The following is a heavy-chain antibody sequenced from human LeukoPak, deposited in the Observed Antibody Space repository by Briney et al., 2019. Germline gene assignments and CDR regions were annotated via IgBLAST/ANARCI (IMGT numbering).Heavy chain of an antibody. CDR3: ARDRSIWNDRDFDY. J-gene: IGHJ4*02. D-gene: IGHD1-1*01. V-gene: IGHV3-21*01. CDR2: ISSSSSYI. CDR1: GFTFSSYS. Sequence: GGSLRLSCAASGFTFSSYSMNWVRQAPGKGLEWVSSISSSSSYIYYADSVKGRFTISRDNAKNSLYLQMNSLRAVDTAVYYCARDRSIWNDRDFDYWGQGTLVTVSS.